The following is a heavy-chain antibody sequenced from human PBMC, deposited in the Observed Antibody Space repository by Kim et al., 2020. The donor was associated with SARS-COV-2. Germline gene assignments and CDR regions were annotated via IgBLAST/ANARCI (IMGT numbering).Heavy chain of an antibody. J-gene: IGHJ6*02. D-gene: IGHD3-10*01. CDR2: IYSGGST. CDR1: GFTVSSNY. CDR3: ARDGKSAYGSGSLWGMDV. Sequence: GGSLRLSCAASGFTVSSNYMSWVRQAPGKGLEWVSVIYSGGSTYYADSVKGRFTISRHNSKNTLYLQMNSLRAEDTAVYYCARDGKSAYGSGSLWGMDVWGQGATVPVP. V-gene: IGHV3-53*04.